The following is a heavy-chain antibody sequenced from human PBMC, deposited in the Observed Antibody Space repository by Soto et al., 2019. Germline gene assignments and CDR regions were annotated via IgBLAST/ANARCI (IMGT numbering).Heavy chain of an antibody. CDR3: ARGLRFLEWLGPCYYGMDV. J-gene: IGHJ6*02. CDR2: INHSGST. Sequence: QVQLQQWGAGLLKPSETLSLTCAVYGGSFSGYYWSWIRQPPGKGLEWIGEINHSGSTNYNPSLKSRVTISVDASMNHFSLELSSVTAADTAVYYCARGLRFLEWLGPCYYGMDVWGQGTTVTVSS. V-gene: IGHV4-34*01. CDR1: GGSFSGYY. D-gene: IGHD3-3*01.